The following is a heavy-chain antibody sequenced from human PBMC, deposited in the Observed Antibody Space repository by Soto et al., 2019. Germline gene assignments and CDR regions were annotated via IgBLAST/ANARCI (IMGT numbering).Heavy chain of an antibody. J-gene: IGHJ5*02. D-gene: IGHD2-2*01. CDR3: ARGACTGTSCYVFDP. CDR1: GFSFRSHC. CDR2: INSDGSSA. V-gene: IGHV3-74*01. Sequence: PXGSLRLSGVASGFSFRSHCMHWVRHSPGKGLVWVSQINSDGSSANYADAVKGRFTFSRDDAKKTLYLQMNSLRAEDTAVYYCARGACTGTSCYVFDPWGPGTLVTVPS.